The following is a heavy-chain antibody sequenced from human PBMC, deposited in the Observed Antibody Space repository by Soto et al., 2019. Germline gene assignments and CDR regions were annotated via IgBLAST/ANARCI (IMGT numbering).Heavy chain of an antibody. V-gene: IGHV4-39*01. CDR2: IYYDGNT. CDR3: ARHHDS. CDR1: GGSITSSSYY. J-gene: IGHJ4*02. Sequence: SETLSLTCSVSGGSITSSSYYWGWIRQPPGKGLECIGNIYYDGNTYYNPSLKSRVTISLDTSKNQFSLKLSSVTAADTAVYYCARHHDSWGQGTLVTVSS.